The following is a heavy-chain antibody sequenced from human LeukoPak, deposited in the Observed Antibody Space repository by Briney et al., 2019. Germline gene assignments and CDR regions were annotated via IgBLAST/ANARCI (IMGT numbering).Heavy chain of an antibody. CDR1: GFSLSTYW. D-gene: IGHD3-10*01. Sequence: GGSLRLSCAASGFSLSTYWMHWFRQAPGKGLVWVSRVNGDESSTTYADSVKGRFTVSRDNAKKTLYLQMNSLRVEDTAVYYCATESYGPGIYHFDFWGQGVLVTVSS. CDR2: VNGDESST. V-gene: IGHV3-74*01. J-gene: IGHJ4*02. CDR3: ATESYGPGIYHFDF.